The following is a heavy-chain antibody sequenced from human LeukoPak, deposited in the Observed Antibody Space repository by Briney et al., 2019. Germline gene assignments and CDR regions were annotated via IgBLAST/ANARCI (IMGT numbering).Heavy chain of an antibody. J-gene: IGHJ6*03. V-gene: IGHV3-30*02. CDR2: IRYDGSNK. CDR1: GFAFSSYG. D-gene: IGHD1-7*01. CDR3: ASRITGTTREVTDYYYYYMDV. Sequence: GGSLRLSCAASGFAFSSYGMHWVRQAPGKGLEWVAFIRYDGSNKYYADSVKGRFTISRDNSKNTLYLQMNSLRAEDTAVYYCASRITGTTREVTDYYYYYMDVWGKGTTVTVS.